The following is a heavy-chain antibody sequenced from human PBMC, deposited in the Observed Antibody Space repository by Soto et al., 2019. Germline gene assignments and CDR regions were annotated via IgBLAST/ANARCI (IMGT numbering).Heavy chain of an antibody. J-gene: IGHJ4*02. D-gene: IGHD3-3*01. CDR2: ISYDGSNK. V-gene: IGHV3-30*18. CDR3: AKDSVFWSGYYFDY. CDR1: GFTFSSYG. Sequence: PGGSLRLSCAASGFTFSSYGMHWVRQAPGKGLEWVAVISYDGSNKYYADSVKGRFTISRDNSKNTLYLQMNSLRAEDTAVYYCAKDSVFWSGYYFDYWGQGTLVTVSS.